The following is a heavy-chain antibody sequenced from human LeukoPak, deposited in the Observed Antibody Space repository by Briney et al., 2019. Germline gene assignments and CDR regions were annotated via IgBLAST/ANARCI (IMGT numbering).Heavy chain of an antibody. CDR2: ISGDGGDT. Sequence: GGSLRLSCAASGFTFSNYGMRWVRQAPGKGLEWVSTISGDGGDTYYADSVKGRFTISRDNAKNTLHLQMDSLRAEDTAVYYCAYSGTYLYYFDYWGQGTLVTVSS. CDR3: AYSGTYLYYFDY. CDR1: GFTFSNYG. D-gene: IGHD1-26*01. J-gene: IGHJ4*02. V-gene: IGHV3-23*01.